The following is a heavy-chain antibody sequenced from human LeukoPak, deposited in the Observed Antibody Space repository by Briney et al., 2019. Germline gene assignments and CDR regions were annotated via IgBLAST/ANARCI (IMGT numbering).Heavy chain of an antibody. Sequence: SGESLRLSCAASGFTVSNSFMGWVRQAPGTGLEWVSGIYAGGTTYYADSVQGRFTISRHNSENTLYLQMNSLRPEDTAVYYCARESSVSGWYIYWGQGTLVTVSS. D-gene: IGHD6-19*01. CDR3: ARESSVSGWYIY. CDR1: GFTVSNSF. CDR2: IYAGGTT. V-gene: IGHV3-53*04. J-gene: IGHJ4*02.